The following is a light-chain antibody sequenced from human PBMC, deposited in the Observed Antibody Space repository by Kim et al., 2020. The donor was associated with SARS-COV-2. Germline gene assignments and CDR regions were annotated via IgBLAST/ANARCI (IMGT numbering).Light chain of an antibody. CDR1: HSNIGSNP. J-gene: IGLJ1*01. CDR3: AAWDDTLNLFV. CDR2: SYT. Sequence: GQRVIISCSGSHSNIGSNPVNWYQQFPGTAPKLLIYSYTLRPSGVPDRFSGSRSGTSASLAISGLRSEDEAEYYCAAWDDTLNLFVFGPGTKVTVL. V-gene: IGLV1-44*01.